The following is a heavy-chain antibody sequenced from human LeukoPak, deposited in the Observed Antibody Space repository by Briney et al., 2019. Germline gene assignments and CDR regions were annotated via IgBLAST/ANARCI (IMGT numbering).Heavy chain of an antibody. CDR2: IKPDGSEK. D-gene: IGHD2-2*01. CDR3: ARGQLADIY. J-gene: IGHJ4*02. CDR1: GFTFRTYW. Sequence: GGSLRLSCAASGFTFRTYWMSWVRQTPGKGLEWVAKIKPDGSEKSYVKSVKGRFTISRDNAKTSVYLQMNSLRVEDTAVYYCARGQLADIYWGQGALVTVSS. V-gene: IGHV3-7*01.